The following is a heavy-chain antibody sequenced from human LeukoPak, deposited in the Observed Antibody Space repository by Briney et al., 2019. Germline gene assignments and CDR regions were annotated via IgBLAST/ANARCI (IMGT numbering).Heavy chain of an antibody. CDR3: ASLRTGGVAGGFDY. J-gene: IGHJ4*02. D-gene: IGHD2-8*02. V-gene: IGHV3-21*01. CDR1: GFTFSSYS. Sequence: PGGSLRLSCAASGFTFSSYSMNWVRQAPGKGLEWVSSISSSSSYIYYADSVKGRFTISRDNAKNSLYLQMNSLRAEDTAAYYCASLRTGGVAGGFDYWGQGTLVTVSS. CDR2: ISSSSSYI.